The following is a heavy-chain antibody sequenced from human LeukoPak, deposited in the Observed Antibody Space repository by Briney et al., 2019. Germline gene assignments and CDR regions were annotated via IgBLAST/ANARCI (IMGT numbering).Heavy chain of an antibody. CDR2: IYYSGST. Sequence: SETLSLTCTVSGGSISSGGYYWSWIRQHPGKGLEWIGYIYYSGSTYYNPSLKSRVTISVDTSKNQFSLKLSSVTAADTAVYYCARAIAEGYYYYYGMDVWGQGTTVTVSS. V-gene: IGHV4-31*03. J-gene: IGHJ6*02. CDR1: GGSISSGGYY. CDR3: ARAIAEGYYYYYGMDV. D-gene: IGHD6-13*01.